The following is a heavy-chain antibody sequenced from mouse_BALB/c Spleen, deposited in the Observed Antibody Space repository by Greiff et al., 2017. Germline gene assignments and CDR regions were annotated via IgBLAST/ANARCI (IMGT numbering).Heavy chain of an antibody. V-gene: IGHV1-69*02. J-gene: IGHJ4*01. CDR3: TRGDRYAMDY. Sequence: VQLQQSGAELVRPGASVKLSCKASGYTFTSYWINWVKQRPGQGLEWIGNIYPSDSYTNYNQKFKDKATLTVDKSSSTAYMQLSSPTSEDSAVYYCTRGDRYAMDYWGQGTSVTVSS. CDR2: IYPSDSYT. CDR1: GYTFTSYW. D-gene: IGHD2-14*01.